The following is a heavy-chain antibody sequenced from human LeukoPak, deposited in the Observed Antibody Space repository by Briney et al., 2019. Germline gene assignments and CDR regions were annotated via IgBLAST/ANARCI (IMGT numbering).Heavy chain of an antibody. CDR2: ISAYNGNT. Sequence: GESLKISCKGSGYSFTSYGISWVRQAPGQGLEWMGWISAYNGNTNYAQKLQGRVTMTTDTSTSTAYMELRSLRSDDTAVYYCARLIAAAGLSLHDYWGQGTLVTVSS. CDR1: GYSFTSYG. J-gene: IGHJ4*02. V-gene: IGHV1-18*01. CDR3: ARLIAAAGLSLHDY. D-gene: IGHD6-13*01.